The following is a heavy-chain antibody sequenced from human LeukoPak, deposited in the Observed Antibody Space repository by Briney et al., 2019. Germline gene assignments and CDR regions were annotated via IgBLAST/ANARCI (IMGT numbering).Heavy chain of an antibody. CDR2: VANDGRDK. J-gene: IGHJ4*02. V-gene: IGHV3-30*18. CDR3: AKDLNVAAAGYYFDY. Sequence: QPGRSLRLSCAASGFTFSNYGMHWVRQAPGKGLEWAAVVANDGRDKRYADSVKGRFTISRDNSKNTVYLQMNSLRAEDTAVYYCAKDLNVAAAGYYFDYWGQGTQVTVSS. D-gene: IGHD6-13*01. CDR1: GFTFSNYG.